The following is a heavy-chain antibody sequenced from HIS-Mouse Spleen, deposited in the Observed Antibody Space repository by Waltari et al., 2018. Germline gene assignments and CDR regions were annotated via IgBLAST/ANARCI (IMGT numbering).Heavy chain of an antibody. J-gene: IGHJ5*02. CDR2: IYHSGST. CDR1: GYSISSGYY. V-gene: IGHV4-38-2*02. CDR3: ARVKT. Sequence: QVQLQESGPGLVKPSETLSLTCTVPGYSISSGYYWGWIRQPPGKGLEWIGSIYHSGSTYYNPSLKSRVTISVDTSKNQFSLKLNSVTAADTAVYYCARVKTWGQGTLVTVSS.